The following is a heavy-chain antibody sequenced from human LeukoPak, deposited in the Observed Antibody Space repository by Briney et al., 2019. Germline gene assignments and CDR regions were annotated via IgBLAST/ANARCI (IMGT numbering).Heavy chain of an antibody. CDR2: IYYSGST. V-gene: IGHV4-59*01. Sequence: SETLSLTCTVSGGSISSYYWNWIRQPPGKGLEWIGYIYYSGSTNYNPSLKSRVTISVDTSKNQFSLKLSSVTAADTAVYYCAREGRYDSSGFDYWGQGTLVTVSS. CDR1: GGSISSYY. CDR3: AREGRYDSSGFDY. J-gene: IGHJ4*02. D-gene: IGHD3-22*01.